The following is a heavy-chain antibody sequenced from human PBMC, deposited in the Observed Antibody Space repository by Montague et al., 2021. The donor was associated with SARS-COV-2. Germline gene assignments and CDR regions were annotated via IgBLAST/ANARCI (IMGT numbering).Heavy chain of an antibody. J-gene: IGHJ4*02. CDR1: GDSVSSNSAA. Sequence: CAISGDSVSSNSAACNWIRQSPERGFEWLGRTYHRSKWFHDYAISVKSRIIINPDTSKNQFSLQLNSVTPEDTAVYYCSNFAVSGTTADYWGQGILVTISS. V-gene: IGHV6-1*01. CDR2: TYHRSKWFH. CDR3: SNFAVSGTTADY. D-gene: IGHD6-19*01.